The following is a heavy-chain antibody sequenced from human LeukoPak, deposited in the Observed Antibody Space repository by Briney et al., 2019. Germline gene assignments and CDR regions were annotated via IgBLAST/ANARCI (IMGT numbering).Heavy chain of an antibody. CDR1: GIIFSNYG. V-gene: IGHV3-30*18. CDR2: ISSDGSNK. Sequence: GGSLRLSCAASGIIFSNYGMHWVRQTLGKGLEWVAVISSDGSNKYYVDSVKGRFTISRDYSKNTLYLQMNSLRVEDTAVYYCAKGYYFDTSGRLPPFDYWGQGTLVTVSS. CDR3: AKGYYFDTSGRLPPFDY. J-gene: IGHJ4*02. D-gene: IGHD3-22*01.